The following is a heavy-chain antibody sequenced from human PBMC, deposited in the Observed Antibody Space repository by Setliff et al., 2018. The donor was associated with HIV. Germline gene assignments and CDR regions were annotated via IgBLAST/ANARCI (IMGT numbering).Heavy chain of an antibody. CDR1: GYTFTSYS. J-gene: IGHJ4*02. Sequence: GASVKVSCKASGYTFTSYSLHWVRQAPGQGLEWMGVINPSGGSTAYAENFQGRVTMPRDTSTSTVYMEMRGLRSDDTAVYYCGRNRGNGWYYYDSWGQGTLVTVSS. V-gene: IGHV1-46*01. D-gene: IGHD3-22*01. CDR3: GRNRGNGWYYYDS. CDR2: INPSGGST.